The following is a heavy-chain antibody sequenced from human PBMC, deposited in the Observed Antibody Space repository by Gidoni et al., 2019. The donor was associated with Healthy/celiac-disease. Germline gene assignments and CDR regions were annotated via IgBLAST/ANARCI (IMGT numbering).Heavy chain of an antibody. CDR3: ARGVYPDAFDI. J-gene: IGHJ3*02. V-gene: IGHV4-34*01. D-gene: IGHD2-2*02. CDR2: INHSGST. CDR1: GGSFSGYY. Sequence: QVQLQQWGAGLLKPSETLSLTCAVYGGSFSGYYWSWIRQPPGKGLEWIGEINHSGSTNYNPSLKSRVTISVDTSKNQFSLKLSSVTAADTAVYYCARGVYPDAFDIWGQGTMVTVSS.